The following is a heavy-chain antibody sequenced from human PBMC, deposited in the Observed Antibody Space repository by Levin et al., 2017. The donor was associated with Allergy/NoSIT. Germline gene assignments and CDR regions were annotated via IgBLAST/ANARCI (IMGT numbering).Heavy chain of an antibody. CDR2: ISYDGSNK. D-gene: IGHD6-13*01. CDR3: ATAGSRGVAAAGLYFDY. V-gene: IGHV3-30*03. CDR1: GFTFSSYG. J-gene: IGHJ4*02. Sequence: PGGSLRLSCAASGFTFSSYGMHWVRQAPGKGLEWVAVISYDGSNKYYADSVKGRFTISRDNSKNTLYLQMNSLRAEDTAVYYCATAGSRGVAAAGLYFDYWGQGTLVTVSS.